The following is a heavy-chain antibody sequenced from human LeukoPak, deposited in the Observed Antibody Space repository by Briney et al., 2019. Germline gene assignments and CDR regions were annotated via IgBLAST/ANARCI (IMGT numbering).Heavy chain of an antibody. J-gene: IGHJ4*02. CDR2: ISYDGSNK. CDR1: GFIFSNYA. CDR3: ARVYPDSSSSDY. D-gene: IGHD6-6*01. Sequence: PGGSLRLSCAASGFIFSNYAMSWVRQAPGKGLEWVAIISYDGSNKYYADSVKGRFTISRDNSKNTLYLQMNSLRAEDTAVYYCARVYPDSSSSDYWGQGTLVTVSS. V-gene: IGHV3-30*04.